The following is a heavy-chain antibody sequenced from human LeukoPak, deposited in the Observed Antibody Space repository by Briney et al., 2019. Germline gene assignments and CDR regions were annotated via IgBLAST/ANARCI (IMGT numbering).Heavy chain of an antibody. V-gene: IGHV5-51*01. CDR2: IYPGDSDT. J-gene: IGHJ4*02. D-gene: IGHD3-3*01. CDR1: GYSFTSYW. CDR3: ARPSGDFWSGYSLDY. Sequence: GESLKISCKGSGYSFTSYWIGWVRQMPGKGLEWMGIIYPGDSDTRYSPSFQGQVTISVDKSISTAYLQWSSLKASDTAMYYCARPSGDFWSGYSLDYWGQGTLVTVSS.